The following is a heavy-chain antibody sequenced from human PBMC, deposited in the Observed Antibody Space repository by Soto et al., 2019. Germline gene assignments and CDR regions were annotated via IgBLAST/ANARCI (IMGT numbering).Heavy chain of an antibody. CDR1: GFTFSSYS. J-gene: IGHJ5*02. CDR2: ISSSSSYI. V-gene: IGHV3-21*01. Sequence: EVQRVESGGGLVKPGGSLRLSCAASGFTFSSYSMNWVRQAPGKGLEWVSSISSSSSYIYYADSVKGRXXXXXDNXXXXXXXXXXXXXXXXTAVYYCARGTVVRGWXDPWGQGTLVTVSS. D-gene: IGHD3-10*01. CDR3: ARGTVVRGWXDP.